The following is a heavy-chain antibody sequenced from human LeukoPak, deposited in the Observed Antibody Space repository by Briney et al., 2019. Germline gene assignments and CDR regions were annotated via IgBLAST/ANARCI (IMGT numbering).Heavy chain of an antibody. J-gene: IGHJ5*02. CDR2: INHSGST. D-gene: IGHD2-15*01. CDR1: GGSFSGYY. V-gene: IGHV4-34*01. CDR3: ARRVVVVVAARLNWFDP. Sequence: SETLSLTCAVYGGSFSGYYWSWIRQPPGKGLEWIGEINHSGSTNYNPSLKSRVTISVDTSKSQFSLKLSSVTAADTAVYYCARRVVVVVAARLNWFDPWGQGTLVTVSS.